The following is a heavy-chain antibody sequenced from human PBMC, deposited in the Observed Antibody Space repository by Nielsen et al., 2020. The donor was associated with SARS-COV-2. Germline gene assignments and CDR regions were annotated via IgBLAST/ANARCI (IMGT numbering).Heavy chain of an antibody. Sequence: SQTLSLTCAVSGESFSDNKWNWVRQPPGKGLEWIGEINHSGSTNYNPSLKSRVTISVDTSKNQFSLKLSSVTAADTAVYYCAREYYYGSGILGGYWGQGTLVTVSS. CDR2: INHSGST. J-gene: IGHJ4*02. D-gene: IGHD3-10*01. V-gene: IGHV4-34*01. CDR1: GESFSDNK. CDR3: AREYYYGSGILGGY.